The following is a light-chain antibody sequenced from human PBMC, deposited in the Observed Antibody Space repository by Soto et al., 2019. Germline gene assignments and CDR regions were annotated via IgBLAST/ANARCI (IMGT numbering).Light chain of an antibody. V-gene: IGKV1-8*01. CDR2: AAS. CDR3: HQYYSYPPVT. J-gene: IGKJ3*01. CDR1: QGISSY. Sequence: AIRMTQSPSSLSASTGDRVTITCRASQGISSYLAWYQQKPGKAPKLLIYAASTLQSGVPSRFSGSGSGTDLTLTISCLQSEDCATYYCHQYYSYPPVTFGPGTKVDIK.